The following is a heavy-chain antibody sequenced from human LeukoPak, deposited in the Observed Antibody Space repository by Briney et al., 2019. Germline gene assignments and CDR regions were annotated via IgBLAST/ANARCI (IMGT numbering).Heavy chain of an antibody. CDR1: GGSISNYY. CDR2: IHYSGST. D-gene: IGHD4-17*01. CDR3: ARGDYGEGQLDY. Sequence: SETLSLTCTVSGGSISNYYWSWIRQPPGKGLEWIGYIHYSGSTNYNPSLKSRVTMSVDTSKNQFSLKLSSVTAADTAVYYCARGDYGEGQLDYWGQGTLVTVSS. J-gene: IGHJ4*02. V-gene: IGHV4-59*08.